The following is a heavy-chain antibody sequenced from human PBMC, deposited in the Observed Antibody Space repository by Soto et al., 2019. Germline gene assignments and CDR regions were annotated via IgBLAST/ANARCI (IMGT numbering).Heavy chain of an antibody. V-gene: IGHV4-59*12. CDR3: ARWDGVTAISYFDQ. D-gene: IGHD2-21*02. CDR2: IYYSGST. J-gene: IGHJ4*02. Sequence: SETLSLTCTVSGGSISSYYWSWIRQPPGKGLEWIGYIYYSGSTNYNPSLKSRVTISVDTSKNQFSLKLTSVTAADTAVYYCARWDGVTAISYFDQWGQGILVTVSS. CDR1: GGSISSYY.